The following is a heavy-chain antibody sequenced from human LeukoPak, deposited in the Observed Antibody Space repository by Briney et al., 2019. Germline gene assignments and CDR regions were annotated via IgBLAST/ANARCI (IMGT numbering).Heavy chain of an antibody. CDR1: GGSISSGGYY. V-gene: IGHV4-31*03. CDR3: ARSYYGSGSYGAYYYYGMDV. D-gene: IGHD3-10*01. CDR2: IYYSGST. Sequence: SETLSLTCTVSGGSISSGGYYWSWIRQHPGKGLEWIGYIYYSGSTYYNPSLKSRVTISVDTSKNQFSLKLSSVTAADTAVYYCARSYYGSGSYGAYYYYGMDVWGQGTTVTVSS. J-gene: IGHJ6*02.